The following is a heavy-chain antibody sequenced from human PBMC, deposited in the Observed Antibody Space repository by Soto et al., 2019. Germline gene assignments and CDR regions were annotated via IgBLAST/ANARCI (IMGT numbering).Heavy chain of an antibody. CDR3: ARAGGLGAVAADY. J-gene: IGHJ4*02. V-gene: IGHV4-30-2*01. Sequence: QLQLQESGSGLVKPSQTLSLTCAVSGGSISSGGYSWSWIRQPPGKGLEWIGYIYHSGSTYYNPSPKSRVTISVDRSKNQFSLKLSSVTVADTAVYYCARAGGLGAVAADYWGQGTLVTVSS. D-gene: IGHD6-19*01. CDR1: GGSISSGGYS. CDR2: IYHSGST.